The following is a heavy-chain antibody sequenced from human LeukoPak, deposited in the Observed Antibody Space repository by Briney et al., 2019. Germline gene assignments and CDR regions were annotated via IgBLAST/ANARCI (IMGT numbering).Heavy chain of an antibody. V-gene: IGHV4-39*07. J-gene: IGHJ6*03. Sequence: PSETLSLTCTVSGGSISSSSYYWGWIRQPPGKGLEWIGSIYYSGSTYYNPSLKSRVTISVDTSKNQFSLKLSSVTAADTAVYYCARDRYDILTGYYPMDVWGKGTTVTVSS. CDR2: IYYSGST. CDR3: ARDRYDILTGYYPMDV. CDR1: GGSISSSSYY. D-gene: IGHD3-9*01.